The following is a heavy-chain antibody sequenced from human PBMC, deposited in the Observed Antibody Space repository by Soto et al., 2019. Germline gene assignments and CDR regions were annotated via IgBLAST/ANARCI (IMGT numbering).Heavy chain of an antibody. CDR1: GGSFSGYY. CDR2: INHSGST. D-gene: IGHD5-12*01. Sequence: PSETLSLTCAVYGGSFSGYYWSWIRQPPGKGLEWIGEINHSGSTNYNPSLKSRVTISVDTSKNQFSLKLSSVTAADTAVYYCARTFLELLATVGDLFAYWGQGTLVIVSS. V-gene: IGHV4-34*01. J-gene: IGHJ4*02. CDR3: ARTFLELLATVGDLFAY.